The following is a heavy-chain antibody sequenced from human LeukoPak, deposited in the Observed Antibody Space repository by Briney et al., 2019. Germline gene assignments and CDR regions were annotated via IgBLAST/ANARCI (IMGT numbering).Heavy chain of an antibody. V-gene: IGHV4-39*01. CDR1: GGSISSSSYY. CDR3: ARRSTLPYYYDSSGYPLSAFDI. J-gene: IGHJ3*02. CDR2: IYYSGST. Sequence: SETLSLTCTVSGGSISSSSYYWGWIRQPPGKGLEWIGSIYYSGSTYYNPSLKSRVTISVDTSKNQFSLKLSSVTAADTAVYYCARRSTLPYYYDSSGYPLSAFDIWGQGTMVTVSS. D-gene: IGHD3-22*01.